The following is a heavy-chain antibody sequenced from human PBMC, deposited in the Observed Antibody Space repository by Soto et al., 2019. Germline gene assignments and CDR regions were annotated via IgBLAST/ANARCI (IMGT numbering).Heavy chain of an antibody. Sequence: GGSLRLSCAASGFTVSSNYMSWVRQAPGKGLEWVSVIYSGGSTYYADSVKGRFTISRDNSKNTLYLQMNSLRAEDTAVYYCARDGCISTSGSTYFQHWGQGTVVTVSA. D-gene: IGHD2-2*01. V-gene: IGHV3-53*01. J-gene: IGHJ1*01. CDR1: GFTVSSNY. CDR2: IYSGGST. CDR3: ARDGCISTSGSTYFQH.